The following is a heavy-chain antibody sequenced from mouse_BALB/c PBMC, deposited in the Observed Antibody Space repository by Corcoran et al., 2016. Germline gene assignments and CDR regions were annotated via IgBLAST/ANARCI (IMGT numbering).Heavy chain of an antibody. CDR3: ARLVPLDYAMDY. CDR1: GYTFTDYN. J-gene: IGHJ4*01. CDR2: INPNNGGT. V-gene: IGHV1-18*01. Sequence: EVLLQQSGPELVKPGASVKIPCKASGYTFTDYNMDWVKQSHGKSLEWIGDINPNNGGTIYNQKFKGKATLTLDKSSSTAYMELRSLTAEDTAVYYCARLVPLDYAMDYWGQGTSVTVSS. D-gene: IGHD6-2*01.